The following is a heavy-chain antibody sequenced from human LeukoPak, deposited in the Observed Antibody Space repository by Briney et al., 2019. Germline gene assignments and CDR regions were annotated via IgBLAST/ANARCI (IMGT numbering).Heavy chain of an antibody. CDR3: ARDDGNGDPRFDY. D-gene: IGHD4-17*01. CDR1: GGSISSGGYY. V-gene: IGHV4-31*03. J-gene: IGHJ4*02. Sequence: PSQTLSLTCTVSGGSISSGGYYWSWIRQHPGKGLEWIGYIYYSGSTYYNPSLKSRVTISVDTSKNQFSLKLSSVTAADTAVYYRARDDGNGDPRFDYWGQGTLVTVSS. CDR2: IYYSGST.